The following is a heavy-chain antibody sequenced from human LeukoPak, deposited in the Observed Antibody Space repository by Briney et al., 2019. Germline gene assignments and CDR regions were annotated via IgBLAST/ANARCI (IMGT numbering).Heavy chain of an antibody. CDR1: GFTFSSYE. CDR3: ARGRGYSYGYLDY. V-gene: IGHV3-48*03. CDR2: IGSSGSTI. D-gene: IGHD5-18*01. J-gene: IGHJ4*02. Sequence: PGGSLRLSCAASGFTFSSYEMNWVRQAPGKGLEWVSYIGSSGSTIYYADSVKGRFTISRDNAKNSLYLQMNSLRAEDTAVYYCARGRGYSYGYLDYWGQGTLVTVSS.